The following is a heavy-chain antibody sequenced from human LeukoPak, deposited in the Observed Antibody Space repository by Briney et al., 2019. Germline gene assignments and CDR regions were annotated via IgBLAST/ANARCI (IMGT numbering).Heavy chain of an antibody. D-gene: IGHD3-10*01. CDR3: ARPSGFNLYGMDV. V-gene: IGHV3-30*03. Sequence: GGSLRLSCAASGFTFSSYGMHWVRQAPGKGLEWVAVISYDGSNKYYADSVKGRFTISRDNSKNTLYLQMNSLRAEDTAVYYCARPSGFNLYGMDVWGQGTTVTVSS. CDR2: ISYDGSNK. CDR1: GFTFSSYG. J-gene: IGHJ6*02.